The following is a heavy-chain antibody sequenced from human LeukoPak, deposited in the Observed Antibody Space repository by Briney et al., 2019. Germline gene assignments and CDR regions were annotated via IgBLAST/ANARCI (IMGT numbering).Heavy chain of an antibody. CDR3: ARGQTMYY. D-gene: IGHD3-10*02. Sequence: GASVKVSCKASVYTLNNFFISWVRQAPGQGLEWVGWISPHSHTTHYAEKFQGRVTMTTDTSTTTVYMELRSLRSDDTAVYFCARGQTMYYWGQGTPVTVSS. CDR2: ISPHSHTT. CDR1: VYTLNNFF. J-gene: IGHJ4*02. V-gene: IGHV1-18*01.